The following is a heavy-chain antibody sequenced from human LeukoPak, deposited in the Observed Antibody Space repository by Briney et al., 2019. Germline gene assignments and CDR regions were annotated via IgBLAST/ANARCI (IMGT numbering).Heavy chain of an antibody. CDR3: ANLDTAMVYYYGMDV. CDR1: GFTFSSYA. D-gene: IGHD5-18*01. V-gene: IGHV3-23*01. Sequence: GGSLRLSCAASGFTFSSYAMSWVRRAPGKGLEWVSAISGSGGSTYYADSVKGRFTISRDNSKNTLYLQMNSLRAEDTAVYYCANLDTAMVYYYGMDVWGQGTTVTVSS. CDR2: ISGSGGST. J-gene: IGHJ6*02.